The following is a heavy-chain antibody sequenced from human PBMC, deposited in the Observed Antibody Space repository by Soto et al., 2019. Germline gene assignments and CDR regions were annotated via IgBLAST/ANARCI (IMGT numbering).Heavy chain of an antibody. V-gene: IGHV3-53*01. D-gene: IGHD3-22*01. CDR2: IYSGGST. CDR3: ARDRVESGYPEYFQH. J-gene: IGHJ1*01. Sequence: EVQLVESGGGLIQPGGSLRLSCAASGFTVSSNYMSWVRQAPGKGLEWVSVIYSGGSTYYADSVKGRFTLSRDNSKNTLSLQMHSVRAEDTAVYYFARDRVESGYPEYFQHWGQGTLVTVSS. CDR1: GFTVSSNY.